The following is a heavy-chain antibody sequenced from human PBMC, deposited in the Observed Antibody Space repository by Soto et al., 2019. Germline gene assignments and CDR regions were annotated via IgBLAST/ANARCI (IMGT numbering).Heavy chain of an antibody. Sequence: ASVQVSCLASGGTFSSYAISWVRQAPGQGLEWMGGIIPIFGTANYAQKFQGRVTITADKSTSTAYMERSSLRSEDTAVYYCARYYYDSSGYSRIFDYWGQGTLVTVSS. V-gene: IGHV1-69*06. J-gene: IGHJ4*02. CDR2: IIPIFGTA. CDR1: GGTFSSYA. D-gene: IGHD3-22*01. CDR3: ARYYYDSSGYSRIFDY.